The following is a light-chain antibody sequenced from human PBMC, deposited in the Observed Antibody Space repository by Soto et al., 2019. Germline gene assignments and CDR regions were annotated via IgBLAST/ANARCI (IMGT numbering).Light chain of an antibody. CDR3: LKDYSYPRT. J-gene: IGKJ1*01. V-gene: IGKV1-6*01. Sequence: AIQMTQFPSSLSASVGDRVTISCRASQGIRRDIAWYQQRPGTVPKLLIFGASNLQSAVPSRFSGSGSGTDFTLTISSLQPEDFATYYCLKDYSYPRTFGQGTKVEVK. CDR1: QGIRRD. CDR2: GAS.